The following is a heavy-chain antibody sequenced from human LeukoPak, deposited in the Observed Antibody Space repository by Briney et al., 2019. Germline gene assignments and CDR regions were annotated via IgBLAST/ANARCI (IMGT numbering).Heavy chain of an antibody. J-gene: IGHJ4*02. CDR3: ARDPGSSSFDY. Sequence: GGSLRLSCVASGFTFSSFWMSWVRQAPGKGLEFVANIDQDGSVRNYVDSVKGRFIISRDNAENSLYLQMDSLRAEDTAVYFCARDPGSSSFDYWGLGTPVTVSS. D-gene: IGHD6-13*01. V-gene: IGHV3-7*01. CDR2: IDQDGSVR. CDR1: GFTFSSFW.